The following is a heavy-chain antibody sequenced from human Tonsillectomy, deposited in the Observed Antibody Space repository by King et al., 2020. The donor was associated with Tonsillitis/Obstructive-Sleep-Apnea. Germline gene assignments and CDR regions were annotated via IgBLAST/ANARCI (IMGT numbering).Heavy chain of an antibody. CDR3: ARAPDGFDL. Sequence: VQLQQWGAGMLKPSENLSLTCAVYGGSFSGYYWSWIRQPPGKGLEWIGEINHSARTNYNPSLKSRVTVSIDTSKSQFSLKLSSVTAADTAVYYCARAPDGFDLWGPGTMVIVSS. V-gene: IGHV4-34*01. J-gene: IGHJ3*01. CDR2: INHSART. CDR1: GGSFSGYY.